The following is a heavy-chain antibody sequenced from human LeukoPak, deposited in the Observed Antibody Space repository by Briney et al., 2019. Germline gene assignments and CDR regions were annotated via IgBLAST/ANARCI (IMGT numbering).Heavy chain of an antibody. V-gene: IGHV4-59*01. D-gene: IGHD3-22*01. CDR2: IYYSGST. Sequence: SETLSLTCTVSGGSISSYYWSWIRQPPGKGLEWIGYIYYSGSTNYNPSLKSRVTISVDTSKNQFSLKLSSVTAADTAVYYCARGLYYYDSSGYSEYYYYYYMDVWGKGTTVTVSS. CDR3: ARGLYYYDSSGYSEYYYYYYMDV. CDR1: GGSISSYY. J-gene: IGHJ6*03.